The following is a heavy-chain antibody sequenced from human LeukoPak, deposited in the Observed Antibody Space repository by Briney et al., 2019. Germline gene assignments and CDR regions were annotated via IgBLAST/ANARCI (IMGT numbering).Heavy chain of an antibody. CDR2: IRYDGSNK. CDR3: AKDYYDSSGYPGYFDY. CDR1: EFTFRSYG. D-gene: IGHD3-22*01. J-gene: IGHJ4*02. V-gene: IGHV3-30*02. Sequence: GGSLRLSCAVSEFTFRSYGMHWVRQAPGKGLEWVAFIRYDGSNKYYADSVKGRFTISRDNSKNTLYLQMNSLRAEDTAVYYCAKDYYDSSGYPGYFDYWGQGTLVTVSS.